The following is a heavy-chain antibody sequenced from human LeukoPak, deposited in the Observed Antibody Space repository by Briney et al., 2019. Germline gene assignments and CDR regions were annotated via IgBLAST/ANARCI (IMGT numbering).Heavy chain of an antibody. CDR2: IKQGGSEN. CDR3: ARWRCSSTSCFFDY. J-gene: IGHJ4*02. Sequence: PGGSLRLSCAASGFTFSNAWMSWVRQAPGKGLEWVANIKQGGSENYYVDSVKGRFIISRDNAKNSLFLQMNSLRAEDTAVYYCARWRCSSTSCFFDYWGQGTLVTVSS. V-gene: IGHV3-7*01. D-gene: IGHD2-2*01. CDR1: GFTFSNAW.